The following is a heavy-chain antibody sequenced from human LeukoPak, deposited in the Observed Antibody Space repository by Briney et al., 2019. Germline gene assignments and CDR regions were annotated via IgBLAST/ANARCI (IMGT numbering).Heavy chain of an antibody. CDR2: INLNSGAT. CDR1: GYIFSGYY. V-gene: IGHV1-2*02. D-gene: IGHD3-3*01. J-gene: IGHJ5*02. CDR3: ATSLEWPSNYFDP. Sequence: GASVKVSCKASGYIFSGYYMHWLREAPGQGLEWMGWINLNSGATTYARKFQGRVTMTGDTSIRTAYMELSRLTSDDTAVYYCATSLEWPSNYFDPWGQGTLVTVSS.